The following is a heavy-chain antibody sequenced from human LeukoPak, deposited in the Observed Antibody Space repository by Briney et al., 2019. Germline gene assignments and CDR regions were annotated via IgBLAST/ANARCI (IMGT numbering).Heavy chain of an antibody. V-gene: IGHV1-8*01. Sequence: GASVKVSCKTSGYTFTSHDTNWVRQATGQGLEWMGWMNPNSGNTGYAQKFQGRVTMTRNTSITTAYMELSSLRSEDTAMYYCARGVRDSSGREYFQHWGQGTLVTVSS. D-gene: IGHD3-22*01. J-gene: IGHJ1*01. CDR3: ARGVRDSSGREYFQH. CDR1: GYTFTSHD. CDR2: MNPNSGNT.